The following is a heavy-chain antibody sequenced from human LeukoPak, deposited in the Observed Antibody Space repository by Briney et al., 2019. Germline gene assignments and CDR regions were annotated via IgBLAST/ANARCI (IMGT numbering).Heavy chain of an antibody. J-gene: IGHJ4*02. CDR2: INAGNGYT. V-gene: IGHV1-3*01. CDR3: ATELGYYFDH. D-gene: IGHD3-10*01. Sequence: GASVKVSCKASGYTFTSYAMHWVRQAPGQRLEWMGWINAGNGYTKYSQKFQGRVTITRDTSASTAYMELSSLRSEDTAVYYCATELGYYFDHWGQGTLVTVS. CDR1: GYTFTSYA.